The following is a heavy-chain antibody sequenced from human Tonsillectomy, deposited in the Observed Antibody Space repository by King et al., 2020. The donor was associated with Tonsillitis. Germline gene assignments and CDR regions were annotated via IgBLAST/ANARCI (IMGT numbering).Heavy chain of an antibody. CDR3: ARWPAGYYTPSFDY. CDR1: GGSISSYY. CDR2: IYYSGST. V-gene: IGHV4-59*01. Sequence: QLQESGPGLVKPSETLSLTCTVSGGSISSYYWSWIRQPPGKGLEWIGYIYYSGSTNYNPSLKSRFTISVDTSKNQFSLKLSSVTAADTAVYYCARWPAGYYTPSFDYWGQGTLVTVSS. J-gene: IGHJ4*02. D-gene: IGHD3/OR15-3a*01.